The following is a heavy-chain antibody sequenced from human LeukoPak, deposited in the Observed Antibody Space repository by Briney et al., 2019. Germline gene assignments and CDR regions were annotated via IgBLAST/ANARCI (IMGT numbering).Heavy chain of an antibody. D-gene: IGHD2-2*01. CDR3: ARGGPQYCSSTSCLNWFDP. V-gene: IGHV4-34*01. J-gene: IGHJ5*02. Sequence: SETLSLTCAVYGGSFSGYYWSWIRQPPGKGLEWIGEINHSGSTNYNPSLKSRVTISVDTFKNQFSLKLSSVTAADTAVYYCARGGPQYCSSTSCLNWFDPWGQGTLVTVSS. CDR1: GGSFSGYY. CDR2: INHSGST.